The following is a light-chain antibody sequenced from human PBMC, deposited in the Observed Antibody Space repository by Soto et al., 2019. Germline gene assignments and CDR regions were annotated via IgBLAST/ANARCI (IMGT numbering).Light chain of an antibody. V-gene: IGKV3-20*01. CDR2: GAS. CDR1: QSVSSNF. Sequence: EIVMTQSPATLSLSPGERATLSCRASQSVSSNFLACYQQRPGQAPRLLIYGASNRATGIPDRFSGSGSGTDFTLTISRLEPEDFAVYYCQQYGSSPRTFGQGTKVDIK. J-gene: IGKJ1*01. CDR3: QQYGSSPRT.